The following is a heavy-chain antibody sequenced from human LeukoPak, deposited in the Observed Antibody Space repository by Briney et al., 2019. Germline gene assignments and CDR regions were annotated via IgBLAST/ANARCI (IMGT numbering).Heavy chain of an antibody. CDR1: GFTFSSYA. Sequence: PGGSLRLSCAASGFTFSSYAMSWVRQAPGKGLEWVSRINSDGSTTNYADSVKGRFTISRDNAKNTLYLQMNSLRAEDTAVYYCAKDNAYYYADYWGQGTLVTVSS. CDR2: INSDGSTT. CDR3: AKDNAYYYADY. V-gene: IGHV3-74*01. D-gene: IGHD3-10*01. J-gene: IGHJ4*02.